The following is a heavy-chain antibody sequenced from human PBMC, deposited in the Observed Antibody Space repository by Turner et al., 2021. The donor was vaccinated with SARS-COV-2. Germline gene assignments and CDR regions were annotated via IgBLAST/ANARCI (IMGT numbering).Heavy chain of an antibody. V-gene: IGHV3-9*01. J-gene: IGHJ4*02. Sequence: EVQLVESGGGLVQPGRPLRLSCEASGFTFDDYAMHWVRQAPGKGLEWVSGISWNSGSIGYADSVKGRFTISRDNAKNSLYLQMNSLRAEDTALYYCAKDIGSGYGDYFDYWGQGTLVTVSS. CDR2: ISWNSGSI. D-gene: IGHD4-17*01. CDR1: GFTFDDYA. CDR3: AKDIGSGYGDYFDY.